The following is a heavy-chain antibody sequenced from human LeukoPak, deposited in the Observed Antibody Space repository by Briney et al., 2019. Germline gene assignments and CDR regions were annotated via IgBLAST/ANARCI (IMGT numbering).Heavy chain of an antibody. CDR2: IIPILGTA. Sequence: SVKVSCKASGGTFSSYAISWVRQAPGQGLEWMGGIIPILGTANYAQKFQGRVTITADESTSTAYMELSSLRSEDTAVYYCYIAAAGTAFDYWGQGTLVTVSS. D-gene: IGHD6-13*01. CDR1: GGTFSSYA. V-gene: IGHV1-69*13. J-gene: IGHJ4*02. CDR3: YIAAAGTAFDY.